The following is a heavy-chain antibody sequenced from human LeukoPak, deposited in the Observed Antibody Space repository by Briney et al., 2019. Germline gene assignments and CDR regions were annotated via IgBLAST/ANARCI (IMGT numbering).Heavy chain of an antibody. CDR1: GYTFTDYY. J-gene: IGHJ6*03. V-gene: IGHV1-2*02. D-gene: IGHD3-22*01. CDR3: ARVKLEYDSSGYYYYYYYMDV. Sequence: GASVKVSCEASGYTFTDYYIHWVRQAPGQGLEWMGWINPAGGGTNYAQNFQGRVTMTSDTSISTAYMELRSLRSDDTAVYYCARVKLEYDSSGYYYYYYYMDVWGKGTTVTISS. CDR2: INPAGGGT.